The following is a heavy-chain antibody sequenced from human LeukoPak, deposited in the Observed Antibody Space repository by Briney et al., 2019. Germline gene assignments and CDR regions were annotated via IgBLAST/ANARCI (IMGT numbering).Heavy chain of an antibody. CDR3: AKDWGGIDY. J-gene: IGHJ4*02. Sequence: GGSLRLSCAASGFTFSSYAMSWVRQALGKGLEWVSGISGSGGSASYADSVKGRFTISRDNSKNTLYLQMNSLRADDTAVYYCAKDWGGIDYWGQGTLVTVSS. D-gene: IGHD7-27*01. CDR2: ISGSGGSA. V-gene: IGHV3-23*01. CDR1: GFTFSSYA.